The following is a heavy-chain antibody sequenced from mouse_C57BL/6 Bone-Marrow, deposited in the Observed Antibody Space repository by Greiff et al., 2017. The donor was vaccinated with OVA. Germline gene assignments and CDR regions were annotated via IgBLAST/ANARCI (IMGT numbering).Heavy chain of an antibody. V-gene: IGHV3-5*01. CDR1: GISITTGNYR. J-gene: IGHJ1*03. CDR3: ARDPSNYWYFDV. Sequence: EVKLQESGPGLVKPSQTVFLTCTVPGISITTGNYRWSWIRQFPGNKLEWIGYIYYSGTITYNPSLTSRTTITRDTPKNQFFLEMNSLTAEDTATYYCARDPSNYWYFDVWGTGTTVTVSS. CDR2: IYYSGTI. D-gene: IGHD2-10*02.